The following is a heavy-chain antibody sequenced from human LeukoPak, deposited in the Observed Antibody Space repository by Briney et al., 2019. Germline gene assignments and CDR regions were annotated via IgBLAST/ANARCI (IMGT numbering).Heavy chain of an antibody. V-gene: IGHV1-8*01. CDR2: MTPNSGNT. Sequence: ASVRVSCKPSGYTFTNYDINWVRQATGQGLEWMGWMTPNSGNTGYAQKFQGRVTMTRNTSISTAYMELSSLRSEDTAVYYCARLPYYDILTGYYGWYFDYWGQGTLVTVSS. D-gene: IGHD3-9*01. CDR1: GYTFTNYD. J-gene: IGHJ4*02. CDR3: ARLPYYDILTGYYGWYFDY.